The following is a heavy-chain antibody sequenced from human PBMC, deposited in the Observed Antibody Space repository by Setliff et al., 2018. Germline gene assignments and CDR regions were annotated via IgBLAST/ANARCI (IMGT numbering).Heavy chain of an antibody. CDR1: GGSISSGTYS. CDR3: ARAGPTVTFFRVLVISWWDP. Sequence: PSETLSLTCTVSGGSISSGTYSWTWIRQPAGEGPEWIGHFHTGGSTNYNRSLRSRVSISVDTSKNQFSLKLSSVTAADTATYYCARAGPTVTFFRVLVISWWDPWGQGSLVTVSS. D-gene: IGHD3-3*01. V-gene: IGHV4-61*09. J-gene: IGHJ5*02. CDR2: FHTGGST.